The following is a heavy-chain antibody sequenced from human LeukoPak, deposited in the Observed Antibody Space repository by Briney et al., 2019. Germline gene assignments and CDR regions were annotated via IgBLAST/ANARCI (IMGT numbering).Heavy chain of an antibody. V-gene: IGHV4-34*01. CDR3: ASLGFCSSTSCHDPYFDY. CDR2: INHSGST. J-gene: IGHJ4*02. D-gene: IGHD2-2*01. Sequence: SETLSLTCAVYGGSFSGYYWSWIRQPPGKGLEWIGEINHSGSTNYNPSLKSRVTISVDTSKSQFSLKLSSVTAADTAVYYCASLGFCSSTSCHDPYFDYWGQGTLVTVSS. CDR1: GGSFSGYY.